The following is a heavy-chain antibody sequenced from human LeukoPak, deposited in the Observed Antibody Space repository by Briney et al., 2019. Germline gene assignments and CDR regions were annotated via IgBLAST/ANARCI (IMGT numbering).Heavy chain of an antibody. D-gene: IGHD4-17*01. CDR2: ISGSGGRT. CDR1: GFTFSAYA. J-gene: IGHJ6*03. Sequence: GESLRLSCAASGFTFSAYAMSWVRQAPGKGLEWVSGISGSGGRTYYADSVKGRFTFSRDNSKNTLYLQMNSLRAEDTAVYYCAKAPGGTVTYYYYYMDVWGKGTTVTVSS. CDR3: AKAPGGTVTYYYYYMDV. V-gene: IGHV3-23*01.